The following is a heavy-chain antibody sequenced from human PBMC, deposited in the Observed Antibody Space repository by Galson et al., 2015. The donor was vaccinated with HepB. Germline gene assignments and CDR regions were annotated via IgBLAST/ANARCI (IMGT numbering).Heavy chain of an antibody. Sequence: SVKVSCKASGYNFANYFILWVRQAPRQGLEWLGRINPNVGVTNYALKFQGRVTMTRDTSITTTYMELSSLTSDDTAVYYCTRAPGGSFNFDYSGQGTQV. V-gene: IGHV1-2*06. CDR2: INPNVGVT. CDR3: TRAPGGSFNFDY. CDR1: GYNFANYF. J-gene: IGHJ4*02. D-gene: IGHD1-26*01.